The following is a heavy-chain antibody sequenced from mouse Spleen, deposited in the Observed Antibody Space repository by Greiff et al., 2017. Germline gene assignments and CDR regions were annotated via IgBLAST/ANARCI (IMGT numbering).Heavy chain of an antibody. V-gene: IGHV5-9-3*01. CDR1: GFTFSSYA. Sequence: EVKLVESGGGLVKPGGSLKLSCAASGFTFSSYAMSWVRQTPEKRLEWVATISSGGGYTYYPDSVKGRVTISRDNAKNTLYLQMSSLRSEDTAMYYCARHSGTGDYFDYWGQGTTLTVSS. CDR2: ISSGGGYT. J-gene: IGHJ2*01. D-gene: IGHD4-1*01. CDR3: ARHSGTGDYFDY.